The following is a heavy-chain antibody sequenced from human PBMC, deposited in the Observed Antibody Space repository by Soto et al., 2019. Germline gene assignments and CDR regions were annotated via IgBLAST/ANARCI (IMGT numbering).Heavy chain of an antibody. Sequence: PSETLSLTCTVSGGSISRYYWSWIRQPPGKGLEWIGYIYYSGSTNYNPSLKSRVTISVDTSKNQFSLKLSSVTAADTAVYYCASHMVRGVPFGYWGQGTLVTVSS. CDR3: ASHMVRGVPFGY. CDR2: IYYSGST. J-gene: IGHJ4*02. CDR1: GGSISRYY. D-gene: IGHD3-10*01. V-gene: IGHV4-59*01.